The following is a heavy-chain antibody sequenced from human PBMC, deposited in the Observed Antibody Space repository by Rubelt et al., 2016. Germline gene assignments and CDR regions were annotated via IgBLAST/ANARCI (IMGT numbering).Heavy chain of an antibody. CDR3: ARGSWFRGAFDI. Sequence: QVQLVQSGAEVKKPGASVKVSCKASGYTFTGYYMHWVRQAPGQGLEWMGWINPNSGGTHYAQKFQGWVTRTRDTFISTAYMVLGRLGSDDTAVYYCARGSWFRGAFDIWGQGTMVTVSS. CDR2: INPNSGGT. CDR1: GYTFTGYY. V-gene: IGHV1-2*04. J-gene: IGHJ3*02. D-gene: IGHD6-13*01.